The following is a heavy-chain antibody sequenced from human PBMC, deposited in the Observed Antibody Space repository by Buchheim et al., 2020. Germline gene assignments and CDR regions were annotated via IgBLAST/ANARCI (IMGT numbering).Heavy chain of an antibody. CDR2: IKQDGSEK. Sequence: EVQLVESGGGLVQPGGSLRLSCAASGFTFSSYWMSWVRQAPGKGLEWVANIKQDGSEKYYVDSVKGRFTISRDNAKNSLYLQMNSLRAEDTAVYYCARDHPDGDFDWLLSGYYYYGMDVWGQGTT. D-gene: IGHD3-9*01. CDR3: ARDHPDGDFDWLLSGYYYYGMDV. J-gene: IGHJ6*02. V-gene: IGHV3-7*03. CDR1: GFTFSSYW.